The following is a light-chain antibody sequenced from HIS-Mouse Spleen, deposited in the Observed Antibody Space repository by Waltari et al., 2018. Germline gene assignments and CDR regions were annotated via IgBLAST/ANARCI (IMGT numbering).Light chain of an antibody. CDR2: AAS. CDR3: QRYYSFPYT. CDR1: PGISSY. V-gene: IGKV1D-8*02. J-gene: IGKJ2*01. Sequence: AIWMTQSPSLLSASTGDRVTISCRMSPGISSYLAWYQQKPGKAPELLIYAASTLQIGVPSRFSGSGSGTDFTLTISCLQSEDFATYYCQRYYSFPYTFGQGTKLEIK.